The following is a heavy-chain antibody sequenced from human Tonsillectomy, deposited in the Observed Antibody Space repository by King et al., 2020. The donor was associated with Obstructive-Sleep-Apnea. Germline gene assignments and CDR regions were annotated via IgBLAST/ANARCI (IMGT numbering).Heavy chain of an antibody. Sequence: VQLVESGGGLVQPGGSLRLSCAASGVTFSSYSMNWVRQAPGKGLEWVSYISSSSSTIYYADSVKGRFTISRDNAKNSLYLQMNSLRAEDTAVYYCARDHIVVVPAAPDAFDIWGQGTMVTVSS. CDR1: GVTFSSYS. D-gene: IGHD2-2*01. V-gene: IGHV3-48*04. CDR2: ISSSSSTI. CDR3: ARDHIVVVPAAPDAFDI. J-gene: IGHJ3*02.